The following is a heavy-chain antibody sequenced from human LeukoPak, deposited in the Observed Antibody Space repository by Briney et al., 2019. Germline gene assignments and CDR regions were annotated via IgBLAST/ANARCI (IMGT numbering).Heavy chain of an antibody. CDR1: GFTVSSNY. CDR3: ANFFLGYCSSTSCRDAFDI. J-gene: IGHJ3*02. V-gene: IGHV3-53*01. D-gene: IGHD2-2*01. Sequence: GGSLRLSCAASGFTVSSNYMSWVRQAPGKGLECVSFIYSGGSTYYADSVKRRFTISRDNSKNTLYLQMNSLRAEDTAVYYCANFFLGYCSSTSCRDAFDIWRQGTMVTVSS. CDR2: IYSGGST.